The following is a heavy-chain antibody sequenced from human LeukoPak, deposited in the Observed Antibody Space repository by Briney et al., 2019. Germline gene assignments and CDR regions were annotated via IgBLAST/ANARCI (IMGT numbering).Heavy chain of an antibody. CDR1: GFTFSSYE. CDR2: ISSSGTTI. CDR3: ARDRQWLVTQGIDY. D-gene: IGHD6-19*01. J-gene: IGHJ4*02. V-gene: IGHV3-48*03. Sequence: GGSLRLSCAASGFTFSSYEMNWVRQAPGKGLEWISYISSSGTTIYYADSVKGRFTISRDNAKNSLYLQMNSLRAEDTAVYYCARDRQWLVTQGIDYWGQGTLVTVSS.